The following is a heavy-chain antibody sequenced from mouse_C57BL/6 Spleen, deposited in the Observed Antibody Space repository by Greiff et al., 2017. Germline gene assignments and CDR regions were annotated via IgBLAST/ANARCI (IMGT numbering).Heavy chain of an antibody. CDR2: INPSTGGT. J-gene: IGHJ4*01. Sequence: VQLQQSGPELVKPGASVKISCKASGYSFTGYYMNWVKQSPEKSLEWIGEINPSTGGTTYNQKFKAKATLTVDKSSSTAYMQLKSLTSEDSAVYYCARPLLLGAMDYWGQGTSGTVSS. CDR3: ARPLLLGAMDY. CDR1: GYSFTGYY. V-gene: IGHV1-42*01. D-gene: IGHD1-1*01.